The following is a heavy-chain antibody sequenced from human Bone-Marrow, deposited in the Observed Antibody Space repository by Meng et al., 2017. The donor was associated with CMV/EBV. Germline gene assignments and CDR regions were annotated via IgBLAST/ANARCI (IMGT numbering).Heavy chain of an antibody. J-gene: IGHJ4*02. CDR2: IYPADSDV. V-gene: IGHV5-51*01. Sequence: GGSLRLSRKGSGYSFPSYWIGWVRQMPGKGLEWMGMIYPADSDVRYSPSFQGQVTISADKSISTAYLQWSSLKASDTAMYYCASFHVSGGRPPFYWGQGALVTFYS. CDR1: GYSFPSYW. D-gene: IGHD6-19*01. CDR3: ASFHVSGGRPPFY.